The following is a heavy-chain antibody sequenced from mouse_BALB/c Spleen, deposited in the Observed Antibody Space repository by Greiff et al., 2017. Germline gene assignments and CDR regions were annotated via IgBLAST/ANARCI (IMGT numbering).Heavy chain of an antibody. D-gene: IGHD2-2*01. Sequence: VQLQQPGAELVMPGASVKMSCKASGYTFTDYWMHWVKQRPGQGLEWIGAIDTSDSYTSYNQKFKGKATLTVDESSSPAYMQLSSLTSEDSAVYYCARSGYGYDVGAMDYWGQGTSVTVSS. V-gene: IGHV1-69*01. J-gene: IGHJ4*01. CDR1: GYTFTDYW. CDR2: IDTSDSYT. CDR3: ARSGYGYDVGAMDY.